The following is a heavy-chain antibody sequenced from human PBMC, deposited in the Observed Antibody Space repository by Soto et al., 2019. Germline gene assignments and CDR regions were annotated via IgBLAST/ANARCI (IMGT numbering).Heavy chain of an antibody. J-gene: IGHJ4*02. CDR2: ITVNSGNT. CDR3: GRGLGGGWYYFDY. CDR1: GYSFINYG. V-gene: IGHV1-18*04. Sequence: QGHLVQSGVEVKEPGASVRVSCKASGYSFINYGIDWVRQAPGQGLEWMGWITVNSGNTNYPQKFQGRVTMTTDTSTSTAYMELRSLKSDDTAVYYCGRGLGGGWYYFDYWGPGTLVTVSS. D-gene: IGHD6-19*01.